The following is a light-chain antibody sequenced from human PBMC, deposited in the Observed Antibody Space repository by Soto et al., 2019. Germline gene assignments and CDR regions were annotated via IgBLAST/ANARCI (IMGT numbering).Light chain of an antibody. V-gene: IGKV1-9*01. CDR1: QAINSY. CDR3: QHLNAFPLT. CDR2: GGS. Sequence: IQLTQSPSSLSASVGDRVTITCRASQAINSYLAWYQQEPGKAPKLLIYGGSTLQSGVPSRFSGSGSGTDFTLTISSLQSEDFATYYCQHLNAFPLTFGGGTKVDIK. J-gene: IGKJ4*01.